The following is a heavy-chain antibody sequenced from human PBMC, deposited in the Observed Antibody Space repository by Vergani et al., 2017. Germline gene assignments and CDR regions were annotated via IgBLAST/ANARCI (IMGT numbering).Heavy chain of an antibody. CDR3: AREVTPAWYIDL. CDR1: GFIFSSYG. J-gene: IGHJ2*01. V-gene: IGHV3-33*01. CDR2: MWYDGSNE. D-gene: IGHD4-23*01. Sequence: QVQLVESGGGVVQPGRSLRLSCAASGFIFSSYGLHWVRQAPGKVLERVAVMWYDGSNEYYADSVKGRFTISRDNSKNTLYLQMNSLRAEDTAVYYCAREVTPAWYIDLWGRGRLVTVSS.